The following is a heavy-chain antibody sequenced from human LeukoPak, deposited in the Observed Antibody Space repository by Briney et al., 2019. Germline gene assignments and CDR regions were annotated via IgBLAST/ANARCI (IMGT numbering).Heavy chain of an antibody. V-gene: IGHV1-18*01. CDR2: ISAYNGNA. D-gene: IGHD1-26*01. CDR3: ASLVGGVGERGL. J-gene: IGHJ4*02. CDR1: SYAFSRYG. Sequence: GASVKVSCKAPSYAFSRYGINWVRQAPGQGLEWVGGISAYNGNANYAQNLQGRVTMTTDTSSSTAYMELRSLRSDDTAVYYCASLVGGVGERGLWGQGTLVTVSS.